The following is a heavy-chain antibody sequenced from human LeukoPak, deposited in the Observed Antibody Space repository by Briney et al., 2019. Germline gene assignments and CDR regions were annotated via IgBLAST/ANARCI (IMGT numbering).Heavy chain of an antibody. Sequence: ASVKVSCKASGYTFTSYAMNWVRQAPGQGLEWMGWMNPNSGSTGYAQKFQGRVTMTRNTSISTAYMELSSLRSEDTAVYYCAREVPDSGWATYHYYYMDVWGKGTTVTIS. V-gene: IGHV1-8*02. D-gene: IGHD6-19*01. CDR3: AREVPDSGWATYHYYYMDV. CDR2: MNPNSGST. J-gene: IGHJ6*03. CDR1: GYTFTSYA.